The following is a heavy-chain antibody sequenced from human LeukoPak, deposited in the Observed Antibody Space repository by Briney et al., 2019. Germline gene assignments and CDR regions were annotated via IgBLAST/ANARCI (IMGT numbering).Heavy chain of an antibody. CDR3: ARSASGGYLNDALDI. Sequence: ASVKVSCKASGYTFTSYGISWVRQAPGQGLEWMGWISAYNGNTNYAQKLQGRVTMTTDTSTSTAYMELRSLRSDDTAVYYCARSASGGYLNDALDIWGQGTMVTVSS. V-gene: IGHV1-18*01. J-gene: IGHJ3*02. CDR1: GYTFTSYG. CDR2: ISAYNGNT. D-gene: IGHD1-26*01.